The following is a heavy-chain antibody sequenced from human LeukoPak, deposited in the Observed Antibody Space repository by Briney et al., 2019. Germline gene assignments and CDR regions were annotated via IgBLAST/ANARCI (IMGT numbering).Heavy chain of an antibody. CDR1: GYTFTSYA. CDR3: ARPRSPGTTWYFDY. Sequence: ASVKVSCKASGYTFTSYAMHWVRQAPGQGLEWMGWINAGNGNTKYSQKFQGRVTITRDTSASTAYMELSSLRSEDTAVYYCARPRSPGTTWYFDYWGQGTLVTVSS. J-gene: IGHJ4*02. V-gene: IGHV1-3*01. CDR2: INAGNGNT. D-gene: IGHD1-1*01.